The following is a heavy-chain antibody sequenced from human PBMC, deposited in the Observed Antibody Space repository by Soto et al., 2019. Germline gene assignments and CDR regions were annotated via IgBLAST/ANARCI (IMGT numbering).Heavy chain of an antibody. CDR3: AKDRSYGPDYFDY. CDR2: ISGSGGST. J-gene: IGHJ4*02. Sequence: PGGSLRLSCAASGFTFSSYAMSWVRQAPGKGLEWVSAISGSGGSTYYADSVKGRFTISRDNSKNTLYLQMDSLRAEDTAVYYCAKDRSYGPDYFDYWGQGTLVTVSS. D-gene: IGHD5-18*01. V-gene: IGHV3-23*01. CDR1: GFTFSSYA.